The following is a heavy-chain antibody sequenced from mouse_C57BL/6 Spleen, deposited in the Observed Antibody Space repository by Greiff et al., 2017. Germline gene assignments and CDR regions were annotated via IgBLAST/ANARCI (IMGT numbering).Heavy chain of an antibody. V-gene: IGHV1-63*01. J-gene: IGHJ2*01. CDR1: GYTFTNYW. CDR3: AREGGTTGSYFDY. Sequence: QVQLQQSGAELVRPGTSVKMSCKASGYTFTNYWIGWAKQRPGHGLEWIGDIYPGGGYTNYHEKFKGKATLTADKSSSTAYMQFSSLTSEDSAIYYCAREGGTTGSYFDYWGQGTTLTVSS. D-gene: IGHD2-12*01. CDR2: IYPGGGYT.